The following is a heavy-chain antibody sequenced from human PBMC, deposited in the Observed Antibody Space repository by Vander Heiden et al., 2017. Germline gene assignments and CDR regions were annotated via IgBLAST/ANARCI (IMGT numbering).Heavy chain of an antibody. D-gene: IGHD6-19*01. CDR3: ARKIGKQWNFWYFDL. CDR1: GFTVSRNY. CDR2: IYSGGST. Sequence: EVQLVESGGGLIQPGGSLRLSCAASGFTVSRNYMSWVRQAPGKGLEWVSVIYSGGSTYYADSVKGRFTISRDNSKNTLYLQMNSLRAEDTAVYYCARKIGKQWNFWYFDLWGRGTLVTVSS. J-gene: IGHJ2*01. V-gene: IGHV3-53*01.